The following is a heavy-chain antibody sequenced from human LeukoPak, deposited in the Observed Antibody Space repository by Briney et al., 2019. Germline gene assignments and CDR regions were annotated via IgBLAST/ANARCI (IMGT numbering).Heavy chain of an antibody. CDR1: GGTFSSYA. J-gene: IGHJ4*02. CDR2: IIPIFGTA. D-gene: IGHD3-3*01. Sequence: ASVKVSCKASGGTFSSYAISWVRQAPRQGLEWMGGIIPIFGTANYAQKFQGRVTITADESTSTAYMELSSLRSEDTAVYYCARGPPKSEYYDFWSGLPQYYFDYWGQGTLVTVSS. CDR3: ARGPPKSEYYDFWSGLPQYYFDY. V-gene: IGHV1-69*13.